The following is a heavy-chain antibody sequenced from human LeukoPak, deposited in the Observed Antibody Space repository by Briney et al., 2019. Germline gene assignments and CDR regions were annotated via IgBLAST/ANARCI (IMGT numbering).Heavy chain of an antibody. CDR3: AREKGHRIVGATPRD. J-gene: IGHJ4*02. D-gene: IGHD1-26*01. V-gene: IGHV1-2*02. CDR2: INPNSGGT. Sequence: ASVKVSCKASGYTFTGYYMHWVRQAPGQGLEWMGWINPNSGGTNYAQKFQGRVTMTRDTSISTAYMELSRLRSDDTAVYYCAREKGHRIVGATPRDWGQGTLVTVSS. CDR1: GYTFTGYY.